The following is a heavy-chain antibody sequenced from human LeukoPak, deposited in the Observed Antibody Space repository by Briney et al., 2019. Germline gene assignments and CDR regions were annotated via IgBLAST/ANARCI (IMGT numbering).Heavy chain of an antibody. D-gene: IGHD2-15*01. J-gene: IGHJ4*02. CDR1: GFTVSSNY. CDR2: ISSSSSAI. Sequence: HAGGSLRLSCAASGFTVSSNYMSCVRQPPGRGLEWVSYISSSSSAIYYADSVKGRFTISRDNAKNSLYLQMSSLRDEDTAVYYCGQKGGTDHWGQGTLVTVSS. V-gene: IGHV3-48*02. CDR3: GQKGGTDH.